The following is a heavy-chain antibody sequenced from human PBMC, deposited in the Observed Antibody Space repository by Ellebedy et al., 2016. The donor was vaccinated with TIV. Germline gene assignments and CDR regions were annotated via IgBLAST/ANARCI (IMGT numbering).Heavy chain of an antibody. J-gene: IGHJ3*02. CDR2: ISWNSGTI. V-gene: IGHV3-9*01. CDR3: AKDILYGDYAPSAFDI. Sequence: PGGSLRLSCAASGFTIDDYAMHWVRQPPGKGLEWVSGISWNSGTIVYADSVKGRFTISRDNAKNSLYLQMNSLRAEDTALYYCAKDILYGDYAPSAFDIWGQGTMVTVSS. D-gene: IGHD4-17*01. CDR1: GFTIDDYA.